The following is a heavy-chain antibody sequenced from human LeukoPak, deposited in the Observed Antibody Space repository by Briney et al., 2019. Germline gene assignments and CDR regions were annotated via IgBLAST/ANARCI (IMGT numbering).Heavy chain of an antibody. CDR1: GGSISSGGYY. J-gene: IGHJ4*02. CDR2: IYYSGST. Sequence: SETLSLTCTVSGGSISSGGYYWSWIRQPPGKGLEWIGYIYYSGSTNYNPSLKSRVTISVDTSKNQFSLKLSSVTAADTAVYYCARGSSGYYPFDYWGQGTLVTVSS. V-gene: IGHV4-61*08. CDR3: ARGSSGYYPFDY. D-gene: IGHD3-22*01.